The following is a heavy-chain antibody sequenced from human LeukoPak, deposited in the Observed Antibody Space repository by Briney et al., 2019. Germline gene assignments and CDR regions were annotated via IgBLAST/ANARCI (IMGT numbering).Heavy chain of an antibody. CDR1: GYTFTNYG. D-gene: IGHD2-2*01. CDR3: ARVSSDCRTSPSCYDY. Sequence: ASVKVSCKASGYTFTNYGISWVRQAPGQGLEWIGWISPYNGYTHYTQNLQGRVTVTTDTSTSTAYMELRSLRSDDTAVYYCARVSSDCRTSPSCYDYWGQGTLVIVSS. V-gene: IGHV1-18*01. J-gene: IGHJ4*02. CDR2: ISPYNGYT.